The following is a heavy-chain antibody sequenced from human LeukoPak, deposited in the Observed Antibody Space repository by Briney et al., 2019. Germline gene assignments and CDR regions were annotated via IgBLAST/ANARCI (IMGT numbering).Heavy chain of an antibody. D-gene: IGHD6-19*01. Sequence: GGSLRLSCKGSGYSFTSYWIGWVRQMPGKGLEWMGIIYPGDSDTRYSPSFQGQVTISADKSISTAYLQWSSLKASDTAMYYCARMVYAVAGSVDYWGQGTLVTVSS. CDR3: ARMVYAVAGSVDY. V-gene: IGHV5-51*01. J-gene: IGHJ4*02. CDR2: IYPGDSDT. CDR1: GYSFTSYW.